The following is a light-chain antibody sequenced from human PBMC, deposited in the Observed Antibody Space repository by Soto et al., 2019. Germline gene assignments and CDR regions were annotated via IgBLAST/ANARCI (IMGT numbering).Light chain of an antibody. Sequence: AIRMTQSPSSFSASTGDRVTITCQASQGISSYLAWYQQKPGKAPKLLIYAASTLQSGVPSRFSGSGSGTDFTLTISCLQSEDFATYYCQQYYSYPRTFDQGTKVEIK. CDR1: QGISSY. CDR3: QQYYSYPRT. V-gene: IGKV1-8*01. CDR2: AAS. J-gene: IGKJ1*01.